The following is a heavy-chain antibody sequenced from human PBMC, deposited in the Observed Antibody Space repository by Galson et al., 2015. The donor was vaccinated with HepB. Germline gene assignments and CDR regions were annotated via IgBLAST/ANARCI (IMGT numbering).Heavy chain of an antibody. CDR1: GFTFSSYA. D-gene: IGHD2-21*02. Sequence: LRLSCAASGFTFSSYAMHWVRQAPGKGLEWVAVISYDGSNKYYADSVKGRFTISRDNSKNTLYLQMNSLRAEDTAVYYCARDEEDIVVVTATQGAFDIWGQGTMVTVSS. J-gene: IGHJ3*02. V-gene: IGHV3-30*04. CDR2: ISYDGSNK. CDR3: ARDEEDIVVVTATQGAFDI.